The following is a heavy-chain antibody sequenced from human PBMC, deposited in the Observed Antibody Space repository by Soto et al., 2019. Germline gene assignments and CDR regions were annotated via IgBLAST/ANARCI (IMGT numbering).Heavy chain of an antibody. Sequence: QVQLVESGGGVVRPGRSLRLACAASGFSFSTYGMHWVRQAPGKGLQWVAVIWYDGTNTYYADSVKGRFTISRDNSKDTLYLEMNNLRAEDTAVYYCARVEAPLIHSDHYYY. CDR3: ARVEAPLIHSDHYYY. J-gene: IGHJ6*01. V-gene: IGHV3-33*01. CDR1: GFSFSTYG. CDR2: IWYDGTNT. D-gene: IGHD5-18*01.